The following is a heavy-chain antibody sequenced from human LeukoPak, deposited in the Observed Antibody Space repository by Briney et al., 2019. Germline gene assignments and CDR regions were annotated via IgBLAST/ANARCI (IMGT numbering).Heavy chain of an antibody. CDR2: IKQDGSEK. CDR3: ASDRSGSSCYECCFDP. D-gene: IGHD2-15*01. J-gene: IGHJ5*02. V-gene: IGHV3-7*01. Sequence: GGSLRLSCAASGFTFSSYWMSWVRQAPGKGLEWVANIKQDGSEKYYVDSVKGRFTISRDNAKNSLYLQMNSLRAEDTAVYYCASDRSGSSCYECCFDPWGQGTVGTVSS. CDR1: GFTFSSYW.